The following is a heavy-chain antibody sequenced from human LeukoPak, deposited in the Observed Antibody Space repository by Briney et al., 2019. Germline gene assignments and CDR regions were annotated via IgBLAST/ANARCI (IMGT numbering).Heavy chain of an antibody. CDR3: ARGYYNILTGYYVDY. Sequence: PSGTLSLTCTVSGGSISNYYWSWIRQPPGKGLEWIGYFSNSGSTDYNPSLKSRVTISVDTSKNQFSLKLSSVTAADTAVYYCARGYYNILTGYYVDYWGQGTLVTVSS. CDR1: GGSISNYY. D-gene: IGHD3-9*01. V-gene: IGHV4-59*01. CDR2: FSNSGST. J-gene: IGHJ4*02.